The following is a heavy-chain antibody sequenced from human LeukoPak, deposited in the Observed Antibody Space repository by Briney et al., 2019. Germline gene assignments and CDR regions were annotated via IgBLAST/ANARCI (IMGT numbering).Heavy chain of an antibody. CDR3: ARDPGPQHYYGWGSYSFDY. V-gene: IGHV1-2*02. J-gene: IGHJ4*02. D-gene: IGHD3-10*01. CDR1: GYTFTGYY. CDR2: INPNSGGT. Sequence: GASVKVSCKASGYTFTGYYMHWVRQAPGQGLEWMGWINPNSGGTNYAQKFQGRVTMTRDTSISTAYMELSRLRSDDTAVYYCARDPGPQHYYGWGSYSFDYWGQGTLVTVSS.